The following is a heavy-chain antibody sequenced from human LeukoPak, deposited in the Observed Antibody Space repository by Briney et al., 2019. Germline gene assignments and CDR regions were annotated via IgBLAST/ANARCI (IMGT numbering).Heavy chain of an antibody. CDR2: IIPILGIA. D-gene: IGHD3-22*01. J-gene: IGHJ5*02. CDR3: ARDYYDTARENWFDP. Sequence: SVKVSCKASGDTFSSYAISWVRQAPGQGLEWMGRIIPILGIANYAQKFQGRVTITADKSTSTAYMELSSLRSEDTAVYYCARDYYDTARENWFDPWGQGTLVTVSS. CDR1: GDTFSSYA. V-gene: IGHV1-69*04.